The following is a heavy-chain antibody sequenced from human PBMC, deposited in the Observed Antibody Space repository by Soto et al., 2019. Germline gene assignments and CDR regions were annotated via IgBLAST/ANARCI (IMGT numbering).Heavy chain of an antibody. CDR2: VSYSGST. D-gene: IGHD3-10*01. CDR3: AVRKYYYGSGSYYNTYYFDY. V-gene: IGHV4-39*01. CDR1: DGSISSLSSY. J-gene: IGHJ4*02. Sequence: PSETLSLTCTVSDGSISSLSSYWGWIRQPPGKGLEWIGTVSYSGSTYYNPSLKSRVTIAVETSKNQFSLKLSSVTAADTAVYYCAVRKYYYGSGSYYNTYYFDYWGQGTLVTVSS.